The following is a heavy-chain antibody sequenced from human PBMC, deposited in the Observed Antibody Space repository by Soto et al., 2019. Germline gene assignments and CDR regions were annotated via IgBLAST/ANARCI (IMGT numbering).Heavy chain of an antibody. V-gene: IGHV3-7*01. CDR2: IKQDGSEK. CDR1: XXXXXXXX. CDR3: ARAASNYFASGSYLPYYMDV. Sequence: EVQVVESGGDLVQPGXSXXXXXXXXXXXXXXXXMTWVRQAPGKGLEWVANIKQDGSEKNYVDSVKGRFTISRDNAKNSLYLQMNSLRVEDTAVYYCARAASNYFASGSYLPYYMDVWGKGTTVTVSS. J-gene: IGHJ6*03. D-gene: IGHD3-10*01.